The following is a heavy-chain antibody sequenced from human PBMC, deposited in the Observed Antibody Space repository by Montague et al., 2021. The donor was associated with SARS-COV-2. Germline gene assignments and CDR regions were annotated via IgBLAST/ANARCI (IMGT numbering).Heavy chain of an antibody. CDR3: ARHVRSLMVRGPDFDY. Sequence: SETLSLTCSVSGGSISSYYWSWIRQPAGKGLEWIGRIYTSGSTNFNPSLKSRVTMSVDTSKNQFSLKLSSVTAADTAVYYCARHVRSLMVRGPDFDYWGQGTLVTVSS. D-gene: IGHD3-10*01. CDR1: GGSISSYY. J-gene: IGHJ4*02. V-gene: IGHV4-4*07. CDR2: IYTSGST.